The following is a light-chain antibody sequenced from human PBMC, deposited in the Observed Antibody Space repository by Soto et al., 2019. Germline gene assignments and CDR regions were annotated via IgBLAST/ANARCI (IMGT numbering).Light chain of an antibody. CDR1: QSISNH. CDR2: GAS. J-gene: IGKJ2*01. CDR3: QQYNNSPPRT. Sequence: EIVMTQSPVTLSVSPGERATLSCRARQSISNHLAWYQQKPGQAPRLLIYGASTRATGIPARFSGSGSGTEFTLTISSLQSEDFAVYYCQQYNNSPPRTFGQGTKLEIK. V-gene: IGKV3-15*01.